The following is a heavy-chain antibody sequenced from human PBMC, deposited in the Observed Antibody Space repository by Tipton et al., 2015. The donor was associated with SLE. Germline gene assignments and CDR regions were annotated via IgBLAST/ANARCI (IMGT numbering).Heavy chain of an antibody. V-gene: IGHV3-53*05. D-gene: IGHD3-9*01. CDR2: IYSDDTK. J-gene: IGHJ6*02. CDR3: ARDILTSYPYDLDV. Sequence: SLRLSCAASGFPVGSNSMSWVRQAPGKGLEWVSIIYSDDTKHYADSVKGRFTISRDNSKNTLYLQMNSLRPEDTAVYYCARDILTSYPYDLDVWGQGTTVTVSS. CDR1: GFPVGSNS.